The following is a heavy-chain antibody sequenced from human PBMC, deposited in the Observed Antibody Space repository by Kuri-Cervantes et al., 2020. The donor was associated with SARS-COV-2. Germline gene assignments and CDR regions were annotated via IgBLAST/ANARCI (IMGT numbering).Heavy chain of an antibody. CDR3: ARDTYDSSGYHIPTRNWYFDL. D-gene: IGHD3-22*01. CDR1: GFTFSSYA. J-gene: IGHJ2*01. Sequence: GESLKISCAASGFTFSSYAMSWVRQAPGKGLEWVSAISGSGGSTYYADSVKGRFTISRDNSKNTLYLQMNSLRAEDTAVYYCARDTYDSSGYHIPTRNWYFDLWGRGTLVTVSS. V-gene: IGHV3-23*01. CDR2: ISGSGGST.